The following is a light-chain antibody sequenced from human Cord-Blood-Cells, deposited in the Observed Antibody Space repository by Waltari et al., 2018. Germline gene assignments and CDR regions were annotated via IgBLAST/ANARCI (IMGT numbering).Light chain of an antibody. Sequence: DIQMTQSPSTLSASLGARVTITCRASQSISSWLAWYQPKPGKAPKLLIYKESSLESGVPSRFSGRGSGTGFTHTISSLQPDDFATYYCQQYNSYPWTFGQGTKVEIK. CDR3: QQYNSYPWT. CDR2: KES. J-gene: IGKJ1*01. V-gene: IGKV1-5*03. CDR1: QSISSW.